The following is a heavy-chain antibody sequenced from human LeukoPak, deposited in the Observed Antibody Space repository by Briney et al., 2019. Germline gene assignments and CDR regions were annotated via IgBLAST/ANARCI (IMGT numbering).Heavy chain of an antibody. Sequence: PSQTLSLTCTVSGGSISSGSYDWYWIRQPAGKGLEWIGHIYTSGSMNYNPSLKSRVTISVDTPKNQFSLKLTSVTAADTAVNYCTKGRGIWGQGTLVTVSS. CDR2: IYTSGSM. V-gene: IGHV4-61*09. CDR1: GGSISSGSYD. CDR3: TKGRGI. J-gene: IGHJ4*02. D-gene: IGHD3-10*01.